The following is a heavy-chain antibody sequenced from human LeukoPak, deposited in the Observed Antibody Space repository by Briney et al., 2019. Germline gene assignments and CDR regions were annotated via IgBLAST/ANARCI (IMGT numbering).Heavy chain of an antibody. CDR3: ASSIQLWSTYYYGMDV. Sequence: ASVKVSCKASGGTFSSYAISWVRQAPGQGLEWMGGIIPIFGTANYAQKFQGRVTITADESTSTAYMELSSLRSEDTAVYYCASSIQLWSTYYYGMDVWGQGTTVTVSS. J-gene: IGHJ6*02. CDR1: GGTFSSYA. D-gene: IGHD5-18*01. CDR2: IIPIFGTA. V-gene: IGHV1-69*13.